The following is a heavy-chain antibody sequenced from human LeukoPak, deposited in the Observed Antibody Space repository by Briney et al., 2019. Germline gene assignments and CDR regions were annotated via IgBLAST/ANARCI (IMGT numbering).Heavy chain of an antibody. J-gene: IGHJ4*02. CDR3: ARDGYSFGHDFDY. CDR1: GFTSSSYW. Sequence: GGSLRLSCAASGFTSSSYWMHWVRHTPGKGLVWVSRIKGDGSSTSYADPVKGRFTISRDNAKNTLYLQMNSLRAEDTAVYYCARDGYSFGHDFDYWGQGTLVTVSS. CDR2: IKGDGSST. D-gene: IGHD5-18*01. V-gene: IGHV3-74*01.